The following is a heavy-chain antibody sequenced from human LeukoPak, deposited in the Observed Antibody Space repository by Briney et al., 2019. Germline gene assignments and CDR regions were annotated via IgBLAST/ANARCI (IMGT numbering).Heavy chain of an antibody. Sequence: ASVKVSCKASGNTFTNYYMHWVRQAPGQGLEWMGIINPSAGTTTYAQKFQGRVTMTRDTSTSTVYMELSSLRSEDTAVYYCARGLDNWNEGYYYYYMDVWGKGTTVTVSS. CDR1: GNTFTNYY. D-gene: IGHD1-20*01. CDR2: INPSAGTT. J-gene: IGHJ6*03. CDR3: ARGLDNWNEGYYYYYMDV. V-gene: IGHV1-46*01.